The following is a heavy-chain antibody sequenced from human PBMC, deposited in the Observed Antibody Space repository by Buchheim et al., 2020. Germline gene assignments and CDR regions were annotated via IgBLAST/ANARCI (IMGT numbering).Heavy chain of an antibody. D-gene: IGHD3-3*01. CDR1: GFTFSSYA. CDR3: ARGNTPPRGAHYDFWSGSPPYYYYGMDV. Sequence: QVQLVESGGGVVQPGRSLRLSCAASGFTFSSYAMHWVRQAPGKGLEWVAVISYDGSNKYYADSVKGRFTISRDNSKNTLYLQMNSLRAEDTAVYYCARGNTPPRGAHYDFWSGSPPYYYYGMDVWGQGTT. CDR2: ISYDGSNK. V-gene: IGHV3-30-3*01. J-gene: IGHJ6*02.